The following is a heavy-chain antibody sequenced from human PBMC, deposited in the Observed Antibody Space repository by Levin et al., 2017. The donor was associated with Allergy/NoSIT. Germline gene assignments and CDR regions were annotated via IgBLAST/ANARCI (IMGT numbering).Heavy chain of an antibody. J-gene: IGHJ6*02. CDR1: GFNLRGHA. D-gene: IGHD2-15*01. CDR3: GRVSYSFFGLDV. CDR2: IAYDGSSD. Sequence: GGSLRLSCVGSGFNLRGHAMHWVRQAPGKGLEWVATIAYDGSSDNYAQSVQGRITVTRDKSKNTLSLQMDSLRAEDTAVYWCGRVSYSFFGLDVWGQGTPVTVSS. V-gene: IGHV3-30-3*01.